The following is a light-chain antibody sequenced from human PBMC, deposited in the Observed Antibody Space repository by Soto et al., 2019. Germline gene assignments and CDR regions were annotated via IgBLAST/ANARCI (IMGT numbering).Light chain of an antibody. Sequence: QAVVTQPPSVSGAPGQRVTISCTGSSSNIGAYDVHWYQQLPGTAPKLLIYGNNNRPSGVPDRFSGSKSGTSASLAITGLQAEDEADYYCSSYTRTSTHYLFGTGTKLTVL. J-gene: IGLJ1*01. CDR1: SSNIGAYD. CDR3: SSYTRTSTHYL. CDR2: GNN. V-gene: IGLV1-40*01.